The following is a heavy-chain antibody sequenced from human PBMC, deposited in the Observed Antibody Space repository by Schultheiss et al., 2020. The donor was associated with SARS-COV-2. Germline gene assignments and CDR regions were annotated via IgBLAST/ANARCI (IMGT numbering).Heavy chain of an antibody. Sequence: SETLSLTCTVSGGSISSYYWSWIRQPPGKGLEWIGYIYYSGSTYYNPSLKSRVTISVDTSKNQFSLKLSSVTAADTAVYYCARGEGNGGSCYSGCADYWGQGTLVTVSS. D-gene: IGHD2-15*01. CDR1: GGSISSYY. J-gene: IGHJ4*02. V-gene: IGHV4-59*08. CDR3: ARGEGNGGSCYSGCADY. CDR2: IYYSGST.